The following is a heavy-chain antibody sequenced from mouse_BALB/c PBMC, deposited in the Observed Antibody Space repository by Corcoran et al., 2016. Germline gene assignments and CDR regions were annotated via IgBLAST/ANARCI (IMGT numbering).Heavy chain of an antibody. J-gene: IGHJ4*01. CDR2: INPYNDGT. CDR1: GYTFTSYV. V-gene: IGHV1S136*01. CDR3: ARYGYYDYSYYYAMDY. D-gene: IGHD2-4*01. Sequence: EVQLQQSGPELVKPGASVKMSCKASGYTFTSYVMHWVKQKPGQGLEWIGYINPYNDGTKYNEKFKGKATLTSDKSSSTAYMELSSLTSEDSAVYYCARYGYYDYSYYYAMDYWGQGTSVTVSS.